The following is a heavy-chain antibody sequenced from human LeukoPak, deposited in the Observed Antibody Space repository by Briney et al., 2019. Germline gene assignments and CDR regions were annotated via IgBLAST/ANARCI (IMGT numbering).Heavy chain of an antibody. V-gene: IGHV3-30*02. D-gene: IGHD6-6*01. CDR1: GFTFSSYG. J-gene: IGHJ5*02. Sequence: PGGSLRHSRAASGFTFSSYGMHWVRQAPGKGLEWVAFIRYDGTEKHYADSVKGRFTISRDNSKNTLHLQMSSLRPEDTAVYYCARVAIAARLHWFVPWGENPRDSVSS. CDR2: IRYDGTEK. CDR3: ARVAIAARLHWFVP.